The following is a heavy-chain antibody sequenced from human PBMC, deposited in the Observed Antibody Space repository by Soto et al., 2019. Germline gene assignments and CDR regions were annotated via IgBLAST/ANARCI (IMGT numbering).Heavy chain of an antibody. J-gene: IGHJ4*02. CDR1: GGSISSGGYS. CDR2: IYHSGST. V-gene: IGHV4-30-2*01. D-gene: IGHD3-22*01. Sequence: SETLSLTCAVSGGSISSGGYSWSWIRQPPGKGLEWIGYIYHSGSTYYNPSLKSRVTISVDRSKNQFSLKLSSVTAADTAVYYCARTAWYYYDSSGYYPAYFDYWGQGTLVTVSS. CDR3: ARTAWYYYDSSGYYPAYFDY.